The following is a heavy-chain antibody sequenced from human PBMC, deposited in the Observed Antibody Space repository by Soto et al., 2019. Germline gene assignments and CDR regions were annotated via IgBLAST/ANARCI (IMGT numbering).Heavy chain of an antibody. CDR3: AKDRVRLKNVDTAMVDWFDP. Sequence: GGSLRLSCAASGFTFSSYAMSWVRQAPGKGLEWVSAISGSGGSTYYADSVKGRFTISRDNSKNTLYLQMNSLRAEDTAVYYCAKDRVRLKNVDTAMVDWFDPWGQGTLVTVSS. CDR2: ISGSGGST. J-gene: IGHJ5*02. D-gene: IGHD5-18*01. CDR1: GFTFSSYA. V-gene: IGHV3-23*01.